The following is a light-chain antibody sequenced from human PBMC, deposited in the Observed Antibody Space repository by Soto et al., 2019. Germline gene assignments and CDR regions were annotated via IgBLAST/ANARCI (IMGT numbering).Light chain of an antibody. V-gene: IGKV3-15*01. CDR2: GAS. J-gene: IGKJ1*01. CDR3: QQYKKAPRT. CDR1: QSVSSN. Sequence: EIVMTQSPATLSVSPGERATLSCRASQSVSSNLAWYQQKPGQAPRLLIYGASTRATGIPARFSGSGSGTEFTLTISSLQSEELAVYYCQQYKKAPRTFGQGTKV.